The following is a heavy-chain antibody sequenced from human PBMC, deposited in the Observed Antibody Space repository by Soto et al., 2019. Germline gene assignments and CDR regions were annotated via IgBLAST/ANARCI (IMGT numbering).Heavy chain of an antibody. V-gene: IGHV2-5*02. J-gene: IGHJ4*02. CDR3: AHVFNSNSGSYRYFDY. CDR2: IYWDDDK. D-gene: IGHD3-16*02. Sequence: GLDLEWLALIYWDDDKRYSPSLKSRLAITKDTSKNQVVLTMTNVDPVDTATYYCAHVFNSNSGSYRYFDYWGQGTLVTVSS.